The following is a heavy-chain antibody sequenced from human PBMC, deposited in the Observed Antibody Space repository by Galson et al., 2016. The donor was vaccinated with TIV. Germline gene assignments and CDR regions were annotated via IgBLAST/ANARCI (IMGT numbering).Heavy chain of an antibody. CDR1: GYTFSNYG. CDR2: ISAFDGNT. V-gene: IGHV1-18*04. D-gene: IGHD3-22*01. J-gene: IGHJ6*02. CDR3: ARDRGSMTMILVIDYYYGMDV. Sequence: QSGAEVKKPGASVKVSCKASGYTFSNYGVSWVRQAPGQGLEWMGWISAFDGNTHYTQTIQGRVSMTTDTSTSPAYMELRSLRSDDTAIYYCARDRGSMTMILVIDYYYGMDVWGQGTTVTVSS.